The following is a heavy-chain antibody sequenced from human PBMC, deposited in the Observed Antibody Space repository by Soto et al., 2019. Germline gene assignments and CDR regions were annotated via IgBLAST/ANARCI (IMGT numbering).Heavy chain of an antibody. CDR2: IYHTGTT. Sequence: PSETLSLTCTVSGDSIRSSTYYWGWIRQPPGKGLEWIGCIYHTGTTYYNPSLKSRVTISVDTSKNQFSLKLSSVTAADTAVYYCARPYFSSSSMFDYWGQGTLVTVSS. V-gene: IGHV4-39*01. D-gene: IGHD6-6*01. CDR3: ARPYFSSSSMFDY. CDR1: GDSIRSSTYY. J-gene: IGHJ4*02.